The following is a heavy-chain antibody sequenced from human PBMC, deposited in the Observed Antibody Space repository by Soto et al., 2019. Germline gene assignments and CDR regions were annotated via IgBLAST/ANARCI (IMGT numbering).Heavy chain of an antibody. CDR2: IIPISETT. V-gene: IGHV1-69*01. CDR3: ARSQGSSTSLEIYYYYFYGMDV. D-gene: IGHD2-2*01. CDR1: GGTFSSYA. Sequence: QVQLVQSGAEVKKPGSSVKVSCKASGGTFSSYAISWVRQAPGQGLEWMGGIIPISETTNYAQKFQGRVTITAAESKSTAYMKLSSLRSEATAVYYCARSQGSSTSLEIYYYYFYGMDVWGQGTTVTVSS. J-gene: IGHJ6*02.